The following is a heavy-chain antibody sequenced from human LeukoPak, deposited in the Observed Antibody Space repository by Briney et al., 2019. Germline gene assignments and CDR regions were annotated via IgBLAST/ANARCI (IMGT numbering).Heavy chain of an antibody. CDR1: GFTFSTYC. V-gene: IGHV3-23*01. CDR3: AKVTGGDMITYGGLDY. Sequence: GGSLRLSCAASGFTFSTYCMHWVRHAPGKGLEWVSAISGNGDITYYTDSVKGRFTISRDNSKNTLYLQMNSLRAEDTAIYYCAKVTGGDMITYGGLDYWGQGTLVTISS. D-gene: IGHD3-16*01. CDR2: ISGNGDIT. J-gene: IGHJ4*02.